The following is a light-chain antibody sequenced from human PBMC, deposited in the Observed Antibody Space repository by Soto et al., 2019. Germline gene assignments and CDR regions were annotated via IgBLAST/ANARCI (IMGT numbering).Light chain of an antibody. CDR1: VSSSY. V-gene: IGKV3-20*01. Sequence: VSSSYIAWYQQRPGQTPSLLIYGASTRATGIPDRFSGSGSGTHFTLTISRLEPGDFAVYYCQHFGGTTFTFGQGTRLEIK. CDR3: QHFGGTTFT. J-gene: IGKJ5*01. CDR2: GAS.